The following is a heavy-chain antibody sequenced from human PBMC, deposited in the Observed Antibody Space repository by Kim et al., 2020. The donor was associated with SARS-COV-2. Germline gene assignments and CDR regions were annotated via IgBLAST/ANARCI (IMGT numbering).Heavy chain of an antibody. D-gene: IGHD3-22*01. Sequence: KSRVTISVDTSKNQCSLKLSSVTAADTAVYYCARHYDSSGYYWYFAFDIWGQGTMVTVSS. J-gene: IGHJ3*02. CDR3: ARHYDSSGYYWYFAFDI. V-gene: IGHV4-59*08.